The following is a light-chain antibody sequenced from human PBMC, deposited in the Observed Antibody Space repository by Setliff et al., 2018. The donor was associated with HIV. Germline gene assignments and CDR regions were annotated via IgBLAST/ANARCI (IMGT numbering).Light chain of an antibody. CDR3: QSYDSSLSGYV. J-gene: IGLJ1*01. CDR2: GNS. V-gene: IGLV1-40*01. Sequence: QSVLTQPPSVSGAPGQRVTISCTGSSSNIGAGYDVNWYQQIPGTAPKILIYGNSTRPSGVPDRFSGSKSGTSASLAITGLQAEDEADYSCQSYDSSLSGYVFGTGTKVTVL. CDR1: SSNIGAGYD.